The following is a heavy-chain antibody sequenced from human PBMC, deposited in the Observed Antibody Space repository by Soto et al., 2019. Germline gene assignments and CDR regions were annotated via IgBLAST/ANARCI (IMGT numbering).Heavy chain of an antibody. CDR3: AKVKVVLMVYARGNAFDI. CDR1: GFTFSSYA. Sequence: EVQLLESGGGLVQPGGSLRLSCAASGFTFSSYAMSWVRQAPGKGLEWVSAISGSGGSTYYADSVKGRFTISRDNSKNTLYLQMNSLRAEDTAVYYCAKVKVVLMVYARGNAFDIWGQGTMVTVSS. J-gene: IGHJ3*02. V-gene: IGHV3-23*01. CDR2: ISGSGGST. D-gene: IGHD2-8*01.